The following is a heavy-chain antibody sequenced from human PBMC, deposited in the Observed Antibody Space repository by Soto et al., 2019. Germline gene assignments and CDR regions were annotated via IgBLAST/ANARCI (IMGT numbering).Heavy chain of an antibody. J-gene: IGHJ4*02. CDR1: DISLSGYD. CDR2: INHSGST. Sequence: DTMSLTCTLYDISLSGYDLTWLRQPPGPGLEWIGEINHSGSTNYNPYLKSRVNISVDTSKNQFSLKLTSVTAADTAVYYCARDKITGLFDYWGQGTLVTVSS. CDR3: ARDKITGLFDY. V-gene: IGHV4-34*01. D-gene: IGHD2-8*02.